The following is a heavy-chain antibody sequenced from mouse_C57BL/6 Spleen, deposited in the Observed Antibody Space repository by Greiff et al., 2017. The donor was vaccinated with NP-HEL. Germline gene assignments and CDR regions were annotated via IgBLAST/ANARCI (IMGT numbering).Heavy chain of an antibody. V-gene: IGHV1-26*01. CDR2: INPNNGGT. D-gene: IGHD1-1*01. Sequence: VQLQQSGPELVKPGASVKISCKASGYTFTDYYMNWVKQSHGKSLEWIGDINPNNGGTSYNQKFKGKATLTVDKSSSTAYMELRSLTSEDSAVYYCARTATTVVEDYWGKGTTLTVSS. CDR1: GYTFTDYY. CDR3: ARTATTVVEDY. J-gene: IGHJ2*01.